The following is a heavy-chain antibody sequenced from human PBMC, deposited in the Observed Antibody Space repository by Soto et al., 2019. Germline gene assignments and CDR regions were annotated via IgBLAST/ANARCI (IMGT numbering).Heavy chain of an antibody. CDR3: ARRGYYAISAFDI. CDR1: GGSISSSSYY. CDR2: IYYSGST. D-gene: IGHD2-8*01. V-gene: IGHV4-39*01. J-gene: IGHJ3*02. Sequence: SETLSLTCTVSGGSISSSSYYWGWIRQPPGKGLEWIGSIYYSGSTYYNPSLKSRVTISVDTSRNQFSLKLSSVTAADTAVYYSARRGYYAISAFDIWGQGTMVTVSS.